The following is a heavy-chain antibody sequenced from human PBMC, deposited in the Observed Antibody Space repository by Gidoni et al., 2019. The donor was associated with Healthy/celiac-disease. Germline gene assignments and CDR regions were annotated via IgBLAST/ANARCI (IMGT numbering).Heavy chain of an antibody. J-gene: IGHJ4*02. Sequence: QVQLVESGGGVVQPGRSLRLSCAASGFNFSSYGMHWVRQAPGKGLEWVAVISYDGSNKYYADSVKGRFTISRDNSKNTLYLQMNSLRAEDTAVYYCAKDWSGYYYYFDYWGQGTLVTVSS. D-gene: IGHD3-3*01. V-gene: IGHV3-30*18. CDR2: ISYDGSNK. CDR1: GFNFSSYG. CDR3: AKDWSGYYYYFDY.